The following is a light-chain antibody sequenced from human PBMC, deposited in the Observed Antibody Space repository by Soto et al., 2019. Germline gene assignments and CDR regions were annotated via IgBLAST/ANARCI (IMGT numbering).Light chain of an antibody. V-gene: IGKV1-9*01. Sequence: DIQLTQAPSFLSASAGDRVSITWRASQAISSYLAWYQRKPGRAPKLLIYAASTLQSGVPSRFSGSGSGTEFTLTITSPQPEDFATYYCQQLNSFPITFGQGTRLEI. CDR2: AAS. CDR1: QAISSY. CDR3: QQLNSFPIT. J-gene: IGKJ5*01.